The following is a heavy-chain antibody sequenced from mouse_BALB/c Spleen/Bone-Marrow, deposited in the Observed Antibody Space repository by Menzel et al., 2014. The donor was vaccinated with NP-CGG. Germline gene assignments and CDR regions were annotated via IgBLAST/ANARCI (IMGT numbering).Heavy chain of an antibody. CDR2: IYPGDGDT. CDR1: GYAFSNYG. D-gene: IGHD2-4*01. CDR3: ASVYDYGRGYAMDY. Sequence: VQLQQSGAELVRPVSSVKISCKASGYAFSNYGMNWVKQRPGQGLEWIGQIYPGDGDTNYNGKFKGRVTLTADKSSSTAYMQLSSLTSEDSAVYFCASVYDYGRGYAMDYWGQGTSVTVSS. V-gene: IGHV1-80*01. J-gene: IGHJ4*01.